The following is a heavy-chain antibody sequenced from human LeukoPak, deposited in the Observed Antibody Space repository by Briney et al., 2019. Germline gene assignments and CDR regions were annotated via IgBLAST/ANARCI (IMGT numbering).Heavy chain of an antibody. D-gene: IGHD3-16*01. CDR2: ISYDGSNK. J-gene: IGHJ4*02. V-gene: IGHV3-30*18. CDR1: GFTFSSYG. Sequence: RTGGSLRLSCAASGFTFSSYGMHWVRQAPGKGLEWVAVISYDGSNKYYADSVKGRFTISRDNSKNTLYLQMNSLRAEDTAVYYCAKVSYGGAFSPINFDYWGQGTLVTVSS. CDR3: AKVSYGGAFSPINFDY.